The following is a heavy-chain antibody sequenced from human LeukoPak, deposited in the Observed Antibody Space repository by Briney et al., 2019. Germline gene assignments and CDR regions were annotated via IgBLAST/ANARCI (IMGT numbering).Heavy chain of an antibody. D-gene: IGHD6-19*01. J-gene: IGHJ4*02. CDR3: ARSATKLEYSGGGTDTLDFDY. CDR2: IIPIFGTA. CDR1: GGTFSSYA. V-gene: IGHV1-69*05. Sequence: SVKVSCKASGGTFSSYAISWVRQAPGQGLEWMGGIIPIFGTANYAQKFQGRVTITTDESTSTAYMELSSLRSEDTAVYYCARSATKLEYSGGGTDTLDFDYWGQGTLVTVSS.